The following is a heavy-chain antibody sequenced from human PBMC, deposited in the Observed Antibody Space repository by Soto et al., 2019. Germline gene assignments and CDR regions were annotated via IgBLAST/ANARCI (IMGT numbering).Heavy chain of an antibody. J-gene: IGHJ6*02. CDR1: GFTFSSYA. Sequence: GGSLRLSCAASGFTFSSYAMSWVRQAPGKGLEWASAISGSGGSTYYADSVKGRFTISRDNSKNTLYLQMNSLRAEDTAVYYCAKDPENYYGMDVWGQGTTVTVSS. CDR2: ISGSGGST. V-gene: IGHV3-23*01. CDR3: AKDPENYYGMDV.